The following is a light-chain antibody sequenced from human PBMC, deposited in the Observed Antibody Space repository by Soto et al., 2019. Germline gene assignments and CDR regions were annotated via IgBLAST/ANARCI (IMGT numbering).Light chain of an antibody. CDR2: GAS. Sequence: EIVLTQSPGTLSLSPGERATLSCRASQSVTSSYLAWYQQKPGQAPRLLIHGASSRATSIPDRFSGSGSGTDFTLTISGLEPEDFAVYYCQQYYSCARTFGRGTKVEIK. V-gene: IGKV3-20*01. CDR1: QSVTSSY. CDR3: QQYYSCART. J-gene: IGKJ1*01.